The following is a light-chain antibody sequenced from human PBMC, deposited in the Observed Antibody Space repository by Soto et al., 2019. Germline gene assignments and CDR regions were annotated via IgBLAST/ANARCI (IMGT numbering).Light chain of an antibody. CDR2: AAS. CDR1: QSISSY. CDR3: QQSYSTLYT. Sequence: DIQITQSPSSLSASVGDRVTITCRASQSISSYLNWYQQKPGKAPELLIYAASSLQGAVPSRFSGSGSGEDLPLTISSLQPEDFPTYYCQQSYSTLYTFGQGTKVDIK. J-gene: IGKJ2*01. V-gene: IGKV1-39*01.